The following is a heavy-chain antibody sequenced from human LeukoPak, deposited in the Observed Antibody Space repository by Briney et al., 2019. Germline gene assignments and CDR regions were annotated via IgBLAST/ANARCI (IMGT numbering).Heavy chain of an antibody. CDR1: GFTFSGSA. Sequence: GGSLKLSCAASGFTFSGSAMHWVRQASGEGLEWVGRIRSKANSYATAYAASVKGRFTISRDDSKNTAYLQMNSLKTEDTAVYYCTSSYIVGPDYWGQGTLVTVSS. V-gene: IGHV3-73*01. CDR2: IRSKANSYAT. J-gene: IGHJ4*02. CDR3: TSSYIVGPDY. D-gene: IGHD1-26*01.